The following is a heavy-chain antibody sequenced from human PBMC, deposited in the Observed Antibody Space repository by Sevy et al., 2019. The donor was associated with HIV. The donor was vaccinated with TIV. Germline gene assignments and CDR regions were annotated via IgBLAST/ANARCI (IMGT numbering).Heavy chain of an antibody. V-gene: IGHV3-23*01. D-gene: IGHD2-15*01. J-gene: IGHJ4*02. CDR3: AKDRCSGGSCYFDY. CDR1: GFTFSSYA. Sequence: GGSLRLSCAASGFTFSSYAMSWVRQAPGKGLEWVSAISGSGGSTYYADSVKGRFTISRDNSKNTLYLQMNSLRAEETAVYYCAKDRCSGGSCYFDYWGQGTLVTVSS. CDR2: ISGSGGST.